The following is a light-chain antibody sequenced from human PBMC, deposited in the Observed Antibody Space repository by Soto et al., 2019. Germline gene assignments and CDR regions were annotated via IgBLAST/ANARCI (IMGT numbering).Light chain of an antibody. CDR3: QQDSTYPLT. J-gene: IGKJ4*01. CDR1: QSITTF. CDR2: DAS. V-gene: IGKV1-5*01. Sequence: DSQMNQCNSTLSGSVGDRVTITCRASQSITTFLAWYQQKPGKAPQILIYDASKLEPGVPSRLSGGGSGTEFTLTISSLQPDDFAPYYCQQDSTYPLTFGGGTKVDIK.